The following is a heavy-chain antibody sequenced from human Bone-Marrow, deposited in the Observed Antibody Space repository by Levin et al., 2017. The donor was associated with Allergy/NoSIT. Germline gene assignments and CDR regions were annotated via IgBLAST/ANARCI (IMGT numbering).Heavy chain of an antibody. CDR2: ISGSGGST. J-gene: IGHJ4*02. V-gene: IGHV3-23*01. D-gene: IGHD6-13*01. CDR3: VKSRGSGSGYYFDY. CDR1: GFTFSSYA. Sequence: GESLKISCAASGFTFSSYAMSWVRQAPGKGLEWVSAISGSGGSTYYADSVKGRFTISRDNSKNTLYLQMNSLRAEDTAVYYCVKSRGSGSGYYFDYWGQGTLVTVSS.